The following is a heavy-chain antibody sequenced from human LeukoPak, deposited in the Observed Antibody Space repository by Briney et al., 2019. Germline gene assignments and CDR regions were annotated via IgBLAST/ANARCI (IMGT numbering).Heavy chain of an antibody. CDR3: AKMKGHPLQKYYMDV. Sequence: SGGSLRLSCAASGFTFSGFAMSWVRRTPGKGVEWGSGISGSGDNTLYAASVKGRFTISRDNSKNTLYLEMNSLRAEDTAIYYCAKMKGHPLQKYYMDVWGQGTTVTVSS. CDR2: ISGSGDNT. CDR1: GFTFSGFA. V-gene: IGHV3-23*01. D-gene: IGHD2/OR15-2a*01. J-gene: IGHJ6*01.